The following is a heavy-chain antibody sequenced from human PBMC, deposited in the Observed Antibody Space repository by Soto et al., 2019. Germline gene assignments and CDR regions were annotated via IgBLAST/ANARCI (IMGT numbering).Heavy chain of an antibody. J-gene: IGHJ4*02. V-gene: IGHV4-59*12. CDR2: IYYSGST. Sequence: SETLSLTCTVSGGSISSYYWSWIRQPPGKGLEWIGYIYYSGSTNYNPSLKSRVTISVDTSKNQFSLKLSSVTAADTAVYYCARLYYGSGSRYFDYWGQGTLVTVSS. D-gene: IGHD3-10*01. CDR3: ARLYYGSGSRYFDY. CDR1: GGSISSYY.